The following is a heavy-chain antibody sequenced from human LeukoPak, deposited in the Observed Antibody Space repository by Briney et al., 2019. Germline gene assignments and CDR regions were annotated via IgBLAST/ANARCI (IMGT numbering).Heavy chain of an antibody. CDR3: VRQVSGSFKIKS. CDR2: MYYGGST. CDR1: GVSVSGTSYY. J-gene: IGHJ5*02. V-gene: IGHV4-39*01. Sequence: SETLSLTCTVSGVSVSGTSYYCGWIRQPPGKGLEWVGSMYYGGSTSYTYHNPSLKSRVSISVDTSKNQFSLKLSSVTAADTAAYFCVRQVSGSFKIKSWGQGTLVTVSS. D-gene: IGHD1-26*01.